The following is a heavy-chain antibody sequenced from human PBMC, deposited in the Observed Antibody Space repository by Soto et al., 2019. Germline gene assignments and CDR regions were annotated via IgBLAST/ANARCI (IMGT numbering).Heavy chain of an antibody. CDR2: TSYDGSNK. V-gene: IGHV3-30*18. J-gene: IGHJ4*02. CDR1: GFTLSNYG. Sequence: SLRLSCAASGFTLSNYGMHWVRHAPGEVLEWVAVTSYDGSNKYYADSVKGRFTISRDNSKNTVYLQMNSLRAEDTAVYYCAKVFTYYDFWRGYFDCRGQGTQVPVSS. D-gene: IGHD3-3*01. CDR3: AKVFTYYDFWRGYFDC.